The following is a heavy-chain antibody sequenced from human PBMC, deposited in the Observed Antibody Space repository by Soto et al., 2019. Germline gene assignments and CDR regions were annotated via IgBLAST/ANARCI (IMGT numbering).Heavy chain of an antibody. CDR2: ISTTSSYI. J-gene: IGHJ4*02. V-gene: IGHV3-21*01. Sequence: EVQLVESGGGLVKPGGSLRLSCAASGFTFSSYSMNWGRQAPGKGLEWVSYISTTSSYIYYGDSVKCPFTISRDNAKNSLSLQMNSLRAEDTAVYYCVREGSLYVDYVSNCFEYWGQGTLVTVSS. CDR3: VREGSLYVDYVSNCFEY. CDR1: GFTFSSYS. D-gene: IGHD4-17*01.